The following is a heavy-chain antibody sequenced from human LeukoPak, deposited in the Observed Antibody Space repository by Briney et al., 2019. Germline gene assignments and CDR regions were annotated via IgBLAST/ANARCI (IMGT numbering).Heavy chain of an antibody. Sequence: GESLKISCKGSGYSFTSYWIGWARQMPGKGLEWMGIIYPGDSDTRYSPSFQGQVTISADKSLNTAYLQWSSLKASDTAIYYCAKTPTRSIVPSLYYFDYWGQGTLVTVSS. CDR2: IYPGDSDT. CDR1: GYSFTSYW. D-gene: IGHD2-21*01. J-gene: IGHJ4*02. V-gene: IGHV5-51*01. CDR3: AKTPTRSIVPSLYYFDY.